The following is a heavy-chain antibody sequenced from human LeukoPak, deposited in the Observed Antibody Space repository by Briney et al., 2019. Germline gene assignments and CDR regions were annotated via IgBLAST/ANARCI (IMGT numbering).Heavy chain of an antibody. CDR1: GYTFTSYY. D-gene: IGHD6-19*01. CDR3: ARNSPVAAHYYYYYYMDV. CDR2: INPSGGST. J-gene: IGHJ6*03. V-gene: IGHV1-46*01. Sequence: ASVKVSCKASGYTFTSYYMHWVRQAPGQGLEWMGIINPSGGSTSYAQKFQGRVTMTRDTSTSTVYMELSSLRSEDTAVYYCARNSPVAAHYYYYYYMDVWGKGTTVTISS.